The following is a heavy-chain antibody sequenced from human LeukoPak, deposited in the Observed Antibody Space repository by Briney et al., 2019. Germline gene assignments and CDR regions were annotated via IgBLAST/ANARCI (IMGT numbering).Heavy chain of an antibody. V-gene: IGHV3-23*01. CDR3: AKMAGYSYGYKYFDY. CDR1: GFTFSSYG. CDR2: ISGSGGST. Sequence: GGSLRLSCAASGFTFSSYGMSWVRQAPGKGLEWVSAISGSGGSTYYADSVKGRFTISRDNSKNTLYLQMNSLRAEDTAVYYCAKMAGYSYGYKYFDYWGQGTLVTISS. J-gene: IGHJ4*02. D-gene: IGHD5-18*01.